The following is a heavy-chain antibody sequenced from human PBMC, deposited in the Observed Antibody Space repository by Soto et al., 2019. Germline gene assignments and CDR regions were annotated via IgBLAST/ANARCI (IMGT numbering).Heavy chain of an antibody. V-gene: IGHV1-69*13. CDR2: IIPIFGTA. CDR3: ARGYYGSGSHFGVFDI. Sequence: SVKVSCKASGGTFSSYAISWVRQAPGQGLEWMGGIIPIFGTANYAQKFQGRVTITADESTSTAYMELSSLRSEDTAVYYCARGYYGSGSHFGVFDIWGQGTMVTVSS. CDR1: GGTFSSYA. J-gene: IGHJ3*02. D-gene: IGHD3-10*01.